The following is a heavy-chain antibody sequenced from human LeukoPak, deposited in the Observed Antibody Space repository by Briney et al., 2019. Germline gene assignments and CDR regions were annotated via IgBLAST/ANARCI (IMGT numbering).Heavy chain of an antibody. CDR3: AREDLYYYDSSGSEYFQH. CDR2: INPNSGGT. Sequence: ASVTVSFKASGYTFTGYYMHWVRQAPGRGLEWMGWINPNSGGTNYAQKFQGRVTMTRDTSISTAYMELSRLRSDDTAVYYCAREDLYYYDSSGSEYFQHWGQGTLVTVSS. CDR1: GYTFTGYY. J-gene: IGHJ1*01. D-gene: IGHD3-22*01. V-gene: IGHV1-2*02.